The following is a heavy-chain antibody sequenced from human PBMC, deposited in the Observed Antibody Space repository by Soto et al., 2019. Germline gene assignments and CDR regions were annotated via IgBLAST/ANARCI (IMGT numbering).Heavy chain of an antibody. D-gene: IGHD2-2*02. V-gene: IGHV1-2*02. CDR3: NSRGYCSSTSCYTGYAGMDV. J-gene: IGHJ6*02. CDR1: GYTFTGYY. CDR2: INPNSGGT. Sequence: ASVKVSCKASGYTFTGYYMHWVRQAPGQGLEWMGWINPNSGGTNYAQKFQGRVTMTRDTSISTAYMELSRLRSDDTAVYYCNSRGYCSSTSCYTGYAGMDVWGQGTTVPVS.